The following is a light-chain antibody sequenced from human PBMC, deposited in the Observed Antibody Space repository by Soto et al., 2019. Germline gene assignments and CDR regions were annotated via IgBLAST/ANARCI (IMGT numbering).Light chain of an antibody. CDR3: SSYIASSTTHYV. CDR2: DVS. J-gene: IGLJ1*01. Sequence: QSALTQPASLSGSPGQSITISCTGTSSDVGGYHYVSWYQQHPGKAPKLMIYDVSNRPSGVSNRFSGSKSGNTASLTNSGLQAEDEADDYCSSYIASSTTHYVFGTGTTVT. CDR1: SSDVGGYHY. V-gene: IGLV2-14*03.